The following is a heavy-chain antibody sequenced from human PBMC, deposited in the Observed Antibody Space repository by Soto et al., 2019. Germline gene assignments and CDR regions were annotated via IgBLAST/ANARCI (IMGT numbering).Heavy chain of an antibody. V-gene: IGHV3-30*18. CDR2: ISYDGSNK. CDR1: GFTFSSYG. Sequence: GGSLRLSCAASGFTFSSYGMHWVRQAPGKGLEWVAVISYDGSNKYYADSVKDRFTISRDNSKNTLYLQMNSLRAEDTAVYYCAKDLEWELLQHGGYYYYGMDVWGQGTTVTVSS. D-gene: IGHD1-26*01. CDR3: AKDLEWELLQHGGYYYYGMDV. J-gene: IGHJ6*02.